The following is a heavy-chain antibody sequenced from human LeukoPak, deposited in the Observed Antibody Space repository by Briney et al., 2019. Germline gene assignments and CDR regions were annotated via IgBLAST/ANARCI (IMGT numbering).Heavy chain of an antibody. CDR2: VDPEDGET. J-gene: IGHJ4*02. D-gene: IGHD4-17*01. Sequence: ASVKVSCKVSGYTFTDYYMHWVQQAPGKGLEWMGLVDPEDGETIYAEKFQGRVTMTRDTSTSTVYMELSSLRSEDTAVYYCARAPSYGDYDYFDYWGQGTLVTVSS. CDR1: GYTFTDYY. CDR3: ARAPSYGDYDYFDY. V-gene: IGHV1-69-2*01.